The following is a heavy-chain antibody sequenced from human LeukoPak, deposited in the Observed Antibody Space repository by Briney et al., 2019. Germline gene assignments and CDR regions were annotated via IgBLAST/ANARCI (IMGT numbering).Heavy chain of an antibody. J-gene: IGHJ4*02. Sequence: GGSLTLSCAASGFTFSSYWMHCVRQAPGKGLVWVSRINTDGSNTSYADSVKGLFTIARDDAKNTRYLQMSSLRAENSAVYFCARGVDYWGQGTLVAVSS. CDR1: GFTFSSYW. V-gene: IGHV3-74*01. CDR3: ARGVDY. CDR2: INTDGSNT.